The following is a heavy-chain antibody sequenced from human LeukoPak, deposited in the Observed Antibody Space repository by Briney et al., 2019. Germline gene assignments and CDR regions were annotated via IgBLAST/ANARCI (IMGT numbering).Heavy chain of an antibody. CDR1: GGSFSGYY. D-gene: IGHD3-3*01. CDR2: INHSGST. Sequence: SETLSLTCAVYGGSFSGYYWSWIRQPPGKGLEWIGEINHSGSTNYNPSLKSRVTISVDTSKNQFSLKLSSVTAADTAVYYCARGPSSGITIFGVAINGYYYYGMDVWGQGTTVTVSS. J-gene: IGHJ6*02. CDR3: ARGPSSGITIFGVAINGYYYYGMDV. V-gene: IGHV4-34*01.